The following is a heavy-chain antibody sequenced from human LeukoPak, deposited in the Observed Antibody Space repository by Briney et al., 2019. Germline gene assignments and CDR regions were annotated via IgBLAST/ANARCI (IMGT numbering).Heavy chain of an antibody. Sequence: PGGSLRLSYAASGFTFSSYSMNWVRQAPGKGLEWVSSISSSSSYIYYADSVKGRFTISRDNAKNSLYLQMNSLRAEDTAVYYCARDSIAAPYFDYWGQGTLVTVSS. V-gene: IGHV3-21*01. CDR2: ISSSSSYI. CDR3: ARDSIAAPYFDY. J-gene: IGHJ4*02. D-gene: IGHD6-6*01. CDR1: GFTFSSYS.